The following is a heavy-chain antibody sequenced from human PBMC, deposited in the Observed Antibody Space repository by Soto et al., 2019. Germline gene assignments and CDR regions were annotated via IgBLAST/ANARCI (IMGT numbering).Heavy chain of an antibody. CDR2: IYYSGNT. Sequence: SETLSLTCTVSGGSINNYYWSWIRQPPGKGLEWIGYIYYSGNTNYNPSLKSRVTISEDTSENQFSLKLTSATAADTAVYYCARGGTFRTFDYWGQGTLVTVSS. CDR1: GGSINNYY. V-gene: IGHV4-59*01. D-gene: IGHD3-16*01. CDR3: ARGGTFRTFDY. J-gene: IGHJ4*02.